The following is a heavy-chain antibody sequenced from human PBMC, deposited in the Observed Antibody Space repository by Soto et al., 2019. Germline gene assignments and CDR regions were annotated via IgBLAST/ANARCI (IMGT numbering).Heavy chain of an antibody. CDR3: AREPIYGSGSYYNSYYYGMDV. D-gene: IGHD3-10*01. CDR1: GGTFSSYT. V-gene: IGHV1-69*08. J-gene: IGHJ6*02. Sequence: QVQLVQSGAEVMKTGSSVTVSCKASGGTFSSYTISWVRQAPGQGLEWMGRLIPILGIANYAQKFQGRVTINEDKSTSTAYMELSSLRSEDTAVYYCAREPIYGSGSYYNSYYYGMDVWGQGSTVTVSS. CDR2: LIPILGIA.